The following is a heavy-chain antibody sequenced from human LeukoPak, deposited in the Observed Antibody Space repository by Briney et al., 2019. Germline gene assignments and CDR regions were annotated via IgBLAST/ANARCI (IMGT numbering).Heavy chain of an antibody. CDR3: ASPGQRSGSYYIGAFDI. CDR1: GYSFTSYW. CDR2: IYPGDSGT. V-gene: IGHV5-51*01. Sequence: GESLKISCKGSGYSFTSYWIGWVRQMPGKGLEWMGIIYPGDSGTRYSPSFQGQATISADKSISTAYLQWSSLKASDTAMYYCASPGQRSGSYYIGAFDIWGQGTMVTVSS. J-gene: IGHJ3*02. D-gene: IGHD1-26*01.